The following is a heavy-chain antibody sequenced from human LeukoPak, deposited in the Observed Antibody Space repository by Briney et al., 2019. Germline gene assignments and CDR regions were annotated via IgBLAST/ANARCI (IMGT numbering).Heavy chain of an antibody. CDR2: IIPILGIA. CDR1: GGTFSSYT. CDR3: ARPLIRNYYYVMDV. D-gene: IGHD3-10*01. V-gene: IGHV1-69*02. J-gene: IGHJ6*02. Sequence: GASVKVSCKASGGTFSSYTISWVRQAPGQGLEWMGRIIPILGIANYAQKFQGRVTITADKSTSTAYMELSSLRSEDTAVYYCARPLIRNYYYVMDVWGQGTRDTVSS.